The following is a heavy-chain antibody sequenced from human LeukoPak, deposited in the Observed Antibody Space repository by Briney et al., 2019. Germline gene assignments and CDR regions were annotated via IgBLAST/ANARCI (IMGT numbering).Heavy chain of an antibody. CDR1: GGSISSYY. CDR2: INHSGST. V-gene: IGHV4-34*01. J-gene: IGHJ4*02. CDR3: ARDVGYSSSSGAFDY. D-gene: IGHD6-6*01. Sequence: SETLSLTCTVSGGSISSYYWSWIRQPPGKGLEWIGEINHSGSTNYNPSLKSRVTISVDTSKNQFSLKLSSVTAADTAVYYCARDVGYSSSSGAFDYWGQGTLVTVSS.